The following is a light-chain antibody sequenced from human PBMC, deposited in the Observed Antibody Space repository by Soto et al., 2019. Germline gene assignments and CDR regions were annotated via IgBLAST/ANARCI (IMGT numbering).Light chain of an antibody. J-gene: IGLJ1*01. CDR1: SSDVGAYNY. V-gene: IGLV2-14*03. Sequence: LTQPASVSGSPGQSITISCTGTSSDVGAYNYVSWYQQHPDKAPKLMIYDVSSRPSGVSSRFSGSKSGNTASLTISGLQAEDEADYYCASYTSSTSSHYVFGAGTKVTVL. CDR2: DVS. CDR3: ASYTSSTSSHYV.